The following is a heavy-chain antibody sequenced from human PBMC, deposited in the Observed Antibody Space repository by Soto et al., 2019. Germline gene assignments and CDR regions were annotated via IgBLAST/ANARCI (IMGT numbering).Heavy chain of an antibody. V-gene: IGHV3-30*18. CDR3: AKGYSSSSKGTPDY. CDR2: ISYDGSNK. Sequence: GGSLRLSCAASGFTFSSYGMHWVRQAPGKGLEWVAVISYDGSNKYYADSVKGRFTISRDNSKNTLYLQMNSLRAEDTAVYYCAKGYSSSSKGTPDYWGQATLVTVSS. CDR1: GFTFSSYG. D-gene: IGHD6-13*01. J-gene: IGHJ4*02.